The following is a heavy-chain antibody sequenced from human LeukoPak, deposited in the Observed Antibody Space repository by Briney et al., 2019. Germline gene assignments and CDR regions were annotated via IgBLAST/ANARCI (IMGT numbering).Heavy chain of an antibody. CDR2: ISAYNGNT. D-gene: IGHD5-18*01. J-gene: IGHJ4*02. V-gene: IGHV1-18*01. CDR3: ARDGSGYSYGPKEFDY. CDR1: GYTFTSYG. Sequence: ASVKVSCKASGYTFTSYGISWVRQAPGQGLEWMGWISAYNGNTNYAQKLQGRVTMTTDTSTSTAYMELRSLRSDDTAVYYCARDGSGYSYGPKEFDYWGQGTLVTVSP.